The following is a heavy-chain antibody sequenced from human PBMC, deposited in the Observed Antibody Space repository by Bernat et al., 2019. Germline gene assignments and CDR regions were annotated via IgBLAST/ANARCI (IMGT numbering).Heavy chain of an antibody. CDR3: AKRRGSSPLEFDY. V-gene: IGHV3-23*01. CDR1: GFTFSSYA. J-gene: IGHJ4*02. Sequence: EVQLLESGGGLVQPGGSLRLSCAASGFTFSSYAMSWVRQAPGKGLEWVSAISGSGGSTYYADYVKGRFTISRDNSKNTLYLQMNSLRAEDTAVYYCAKRRGSSPLEFDYWGQGTLVTVSS. CDR2: ISGSGGST. D-gene: IGHD6-13*01.